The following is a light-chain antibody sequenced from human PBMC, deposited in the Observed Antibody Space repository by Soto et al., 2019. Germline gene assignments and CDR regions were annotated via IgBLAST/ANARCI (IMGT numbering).Light chain of an antibody. V-gene: IGKV3-20*01. CDR1: QSLSSTF. J-gene: IGKJ4*01. Sequence: EIVLTQSPGTLSLSPGERATLSCRASQSLSSTFLAWYQQKPGQAPRLLIYAASSRAAGIPDRFSGSGSGTDFTLTISGLEPEDFAVYYCQQFGSSPPRLTFGGGTKVEIK. CDR3: QQFGSSPPRLT. CDR2: AAS.